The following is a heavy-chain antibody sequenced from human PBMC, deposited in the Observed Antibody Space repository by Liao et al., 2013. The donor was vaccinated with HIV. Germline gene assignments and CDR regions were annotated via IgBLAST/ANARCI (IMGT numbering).Heavy chain of an antibody. D-gene: IGHD3-10*01. CDR3: ARDSGIGGSQNWFDP. V-gene: IGHV4-4*07. CDR1: GNSISNSY. CDR2: AHIRSGN. Sequence: QVQLQESGPGLVKPWETLSLICNVSGNSISNSYWSWIRQSPGMQLEWIGRAHIRSGNNYNPSFKSRVTMSIDASKSQFSLKLEFLTVADTAVYFCARDSGIGGSQNWFDPWGRGTLVTV. J-gene: IGHJ5*02.